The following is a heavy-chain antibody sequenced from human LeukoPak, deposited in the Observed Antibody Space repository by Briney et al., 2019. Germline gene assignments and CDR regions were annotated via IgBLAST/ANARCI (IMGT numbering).Heavy chain of an antibody. Sequence: PSETLSLTCTVSGDSISSYYWSWIRQPPGKGLEWIGYIYYRESTNYNPSLKSRVTISVNTSKNQFSLKLTFVTAADTAVYYCARSREGYSQVDNWGQGTLVTVSS. V-gene: IGHV4-59*08. J-gene: IGHJ4*02. CDR2: IYYREST. D-gene: IGHD5-24*01. CDR1: GDSISSYY. CDR3: ARSREGYSQVDN.